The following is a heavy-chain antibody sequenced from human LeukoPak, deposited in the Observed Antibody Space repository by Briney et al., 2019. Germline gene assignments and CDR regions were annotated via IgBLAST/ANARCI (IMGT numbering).Heavy chain of an antibody. CDR2: IRYDGSNK. V-gene: IGHV3-30*02. CDR1: GFTFSSYG. D-gene: IGHD6-19*01. Sequence: GGSLRLSCAASGFTFSSYGMHWVRQAPGKGLEWVAFIRYDGSNKYYADSVKGRFTISRDNSKNTLYLQMNSLRAEDTAVYYCARDDLGGAVTNFDNWGQGILVTVSS. J-gene: IGHJ4*02. CDR3: ARDDLGGAVTNFDN.